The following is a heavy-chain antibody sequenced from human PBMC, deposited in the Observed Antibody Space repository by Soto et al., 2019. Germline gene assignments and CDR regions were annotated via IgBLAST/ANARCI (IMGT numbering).Heavy chain of an antibody. J-gene: IGHJ4*02. CDR3: ARDKTRWYGYFDY. Sequence: ASVKVSCKASGYTFTSYGISWERQAPGQGLEWMEWISAYNGNTNYAQKLQGRVTMNTDTSTSTAYMELSSLRSDDTAVYYCARDKTRWYGYFDYWGQGTLVTGSS. V-gene: IGHV1-18*01. CDR1: GYTFTSYG. CDR2: ISAYNGNT. D-gene: IGHD6-13*01.